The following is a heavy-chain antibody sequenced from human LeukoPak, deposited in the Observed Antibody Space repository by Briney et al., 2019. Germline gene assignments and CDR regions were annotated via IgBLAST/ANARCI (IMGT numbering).Heavy chain of an antibody. V-gene: IGHV4-61*02. J-gene: IGHJ3*02. Sequence: PSETLSLTCTVSGCSISSGSYYWSWIRQPAGKGLEWIGRIYTSGSTNYNPSLKSRVTISVDTSKNQSSLKLSSVTAADTAVYYCARESAIVVVVAAGAFDIWGQGTMVTVSS. D-gene: IGHD2-15*01. CDR2: IYTSGST. CDR1: GCSISSGSYY. CDR3: ARESAIVVVVAAGAFDI.